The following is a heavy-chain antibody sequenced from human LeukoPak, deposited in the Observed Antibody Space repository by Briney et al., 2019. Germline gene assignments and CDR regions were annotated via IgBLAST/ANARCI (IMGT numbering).Heavy chain of an antibody. V-gene: IGHV4-61*02. CDR2: IYPSGTI. CDR1: GGSISSGAYF. Sequence: SETLSLTCTVSGGSISSGAYFWSWIRQPAGKGLECIGRIYPSGTINYNPSLKSRVTFSIDTSKNQFSLKLTSVTAADTAVYYCARALPDSSGYLYYFDYWGQGTLVTVSS. CDR3: ARALPDSSGYLYYFDY. J-gene: IGHJ4*02. D-gene: IGHD3-22*01.